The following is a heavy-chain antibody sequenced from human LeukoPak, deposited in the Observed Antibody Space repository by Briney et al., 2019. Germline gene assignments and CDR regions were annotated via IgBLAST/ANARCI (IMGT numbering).Heavy chain of an antibody. CDR3: ARHGNGDYVGWFDP. D-gene: IGHD4-17*01. CDR1: GGSISSYY. CDR2: IYYSGST. Sequence: SETQSLTCTVSGGSISSYYWSWIRQPPGKGLEWIGYIYYSGSTNYNPSLKSRVTISVDTSKNQFSLKLSSVTAADTAVYYCARHGNGDYVGWFDPWGQGTLVTVSS. V-gene: IGHV4-59*08. J-gene: IGHJ5*02.